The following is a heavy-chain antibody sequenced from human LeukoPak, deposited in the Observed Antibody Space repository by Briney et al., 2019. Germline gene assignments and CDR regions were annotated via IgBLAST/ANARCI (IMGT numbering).Heavy chain of an antibody. J-gene: IGHJ4*02. CDR3: ARIRALSYYDSSGDLFYFEY. CDR2: IYYSGST. D-gene: IGHD3-22*01. CDR1: GGSINSYY. Sequence: SETLSLTCTVSGGSINSYYWSWLRQPPGKGLEWIGYIYYSGSTDYNPSLKSRVTTSVDTSKNQFSLKLSSVTAADTAVYYCARIRALSYYDSSGDLFYFEYWGQGTLVTVSS. V-gene: IGHV4-59*01.